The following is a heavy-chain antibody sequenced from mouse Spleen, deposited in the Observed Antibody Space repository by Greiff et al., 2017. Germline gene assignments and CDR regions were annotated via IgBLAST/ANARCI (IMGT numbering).Heavy chain of an antibody. V-gene: IGHV1-55*01. CDR2: MYPGSGST. J-gene: IGHJ4*01. CDR3: ARMIYDGYYYAMDY. CDR1: DYTFTSYW. Sequence: QVQLKQPGAELVKPGAAVKMSCKASDYTFTSYWITWVKQMPGQGIEWIGDMYPGSGSTNYNEKFKSKATLTVDTSSSTAYMQLSSLTSEESAVYYCARMIYDGYYYAMDYWSQRTSVTVSS. D-gene: IGHD2-3*01.